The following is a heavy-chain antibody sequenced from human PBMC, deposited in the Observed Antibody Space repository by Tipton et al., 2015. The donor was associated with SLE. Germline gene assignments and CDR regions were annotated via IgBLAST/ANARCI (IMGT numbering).Heavy chain of an antibody. CDR3: ARRGYSSSSTDYYYYMDV. D-gene: IGHD6-6*01. CDR2: IDPSDSYT. V-gene: IGHV5-10-1*01. J-gene: IGHJ6*03. Sequence: SWIRQPPGKGLEWMGRIDPSDSYTNYSPSFQGHVTISADKSISTAYLQWSSLKASDTAMYYCARRGYSSSSTDYYYYMDVWGKGTTVTVSS.